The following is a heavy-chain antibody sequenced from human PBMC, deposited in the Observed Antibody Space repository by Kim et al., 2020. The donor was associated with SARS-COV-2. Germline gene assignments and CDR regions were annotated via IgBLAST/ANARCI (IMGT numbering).Heavy chain of an antibody. V-gene: IGHV4-4*07. J-gene: IGHJ3*02. D-gene: IGHD3-16*01. CDR1: GGSISNYF. CDR2: VHATRSG. Sequence: SETLSLTCTVSGGSISNYFWSWVRQPAGQGLEWIGRVHATRSGNYNPSLKSRVTMSLDTFNNQFSLKLSSVSAADTAVYFCVRDGLPDRGGNDFDIWGQGTMVTVSS. CDR3: VRDGLPDRGGNDFDI.